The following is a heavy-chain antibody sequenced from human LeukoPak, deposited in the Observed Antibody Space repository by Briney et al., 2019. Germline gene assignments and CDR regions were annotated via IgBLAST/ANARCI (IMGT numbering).Heavy chain of an antibody. Sequence: ASVKVSCKASGYTFTSYGISWVRQAPGQGLEWMGWISAYNGNTNYAQKLQGRVTMTTDTSTSTAYMELRSLRSDDTAVYYCARGVTQTAISPEFDYWGQGTLVTVSS. CDR1: GYTFTSYG. CDR3: ARGVTQTAISPEFDY. D-gene: IGHD2-21*02. CDR2: ISAYNGNT. V-gene: IGHV1-18*01. J-gene: IGHJ4*02.